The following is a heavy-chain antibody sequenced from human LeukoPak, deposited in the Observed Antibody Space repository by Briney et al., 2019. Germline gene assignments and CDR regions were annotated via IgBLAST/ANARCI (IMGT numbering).Heavy chain of an antibody. D-gene: IGHD4-17*01. CDR3: ARQRDYADYLDAFDI. Sequence: SETLSLTCTVSGGSIGSYYWSWIRQPPGKGLEWIGFIYVSGSTNYNPSLKSRLTISQDTSKNQFSLKLSSVTAADTAVYYCARQRDYADYLDAFDIWGQGKMVTVSS. CDR2: IYVSGST. V-gene: IGHV4-59*08. CDR1: GGSIGSYY. J-gene: IGHJ3*02.